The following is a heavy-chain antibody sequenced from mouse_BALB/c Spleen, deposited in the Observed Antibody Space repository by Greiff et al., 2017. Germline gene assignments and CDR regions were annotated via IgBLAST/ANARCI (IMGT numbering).Heavy chain of an antibody. CDR3: ARRDGNYVYYAMDY. D-gene: IGHD2-1*01. V-gene: IGHV3-6*02. Sequence: VQLQQSGPGLVKPSQSLSLTCSVTGYSITSGYYWNWIRQFPGNKLEWMGYISYDGSNNYNPSLKNRISITRDTSKNQFFLKLNSVTTEDTATYYCARRDGNYVYYAMDYWGQGTSVTVSS. CDR2: ISYDGSN. J-gene: IGHJ4*01. CDR1: GYSITSGYY.